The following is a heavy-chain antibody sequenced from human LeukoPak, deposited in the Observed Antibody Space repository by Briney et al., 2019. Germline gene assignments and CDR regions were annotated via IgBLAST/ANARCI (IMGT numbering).Heavy chain of an antibody. CDR2: IYGNSKKT. D-gene: IGHD1-14*01. Sequence: GGSLRLSCGAAGFTFSNYAMTWVRQAPGKGLEWVASIYGNSKKTFYADSVKGRFTISRDNAKNTLYLQMNSLRAADTAVYYCVQSELRPFKAFDWGQGTQVTVSS. CDR3: VQSELRPFKAFD. V-gene: IGHV3-23*01. CDR1: GFTFSNYA. J-gene: IGHJ1*01.